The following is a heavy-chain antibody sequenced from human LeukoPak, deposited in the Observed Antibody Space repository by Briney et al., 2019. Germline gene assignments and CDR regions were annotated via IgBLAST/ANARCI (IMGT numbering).Heavy chain of an antibody. D-gene: IGHD3-22*01. Sequence: SETLSVTWTVSGGSISSSSYYWGWIRQPPGKGLEWIVRIYYIGSTYYNPPLKSRVTISVDTSKNQFSLKLSSVTAADTAVYYCARHSPSPTTYYYDSSGYYSDAFDIWGQGTMVTVSS. CDR1: GGSISSSSYY. J-gene: IGHJ3*02. V-gene: IGHV4-39*01. CDR2: IYYIGST. CDR3: ARHSPSPTTYYYDSSGYYSDAFDI.